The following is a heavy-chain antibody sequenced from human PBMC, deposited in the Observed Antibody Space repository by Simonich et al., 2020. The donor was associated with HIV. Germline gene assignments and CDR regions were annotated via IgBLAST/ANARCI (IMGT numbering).Heavy chain of an antibody. Sequence: QVQLQQWGAGLLKPSETLSLTCAVYGRSLSGSYWSWIRQPPGKGLEWIGEINHSGSTIYNPSLKSRVTISVDTSKNQFSLKLRSVTAADTAVFYCARRIYSSSSSDFDYWGQGTLVTVSS. D-gene: IGHD6-6*01. V-gene: IGHV4-34*01. J-gene: IGHJ4*02. CDR2: INHSGST. CDR3: ARRIYSSSSSDFDY. CDR1: GRSLSGSY.